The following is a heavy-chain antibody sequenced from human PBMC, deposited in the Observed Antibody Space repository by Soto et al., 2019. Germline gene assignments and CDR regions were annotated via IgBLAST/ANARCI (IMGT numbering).Heavy chain of an antibody. CDR3: VRGDNWNDEASDY. CDR1: GFTFGDYA. CDR2: IRSKAYGGTT. D-gene: IGHD1-1*01. J-gene: IGHJ4*02. V-gene: IGHV3-49*03. Sequence: PGGSLRLSYTASGFTFGDYAMSWFRQAPGKGLEWVGFIRSKAYGGTTVYAASVKGRFTISRDNSKNTVYLQMNSLRAEDTAVYYCVRGDNWNDEASDYWGQGTLVTVSS.